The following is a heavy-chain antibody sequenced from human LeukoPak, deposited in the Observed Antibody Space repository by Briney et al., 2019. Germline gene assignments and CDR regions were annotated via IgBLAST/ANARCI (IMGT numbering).Heavy chain of an antibody. Sequence: GASVKVSCKASGYTFTGQDMQWVRQAPGQGLEWMGWINPNTGGTNYAQKFQGRVTMTRDTTISTAYMELNWLTSDDTAVYYCASYPRYMSSPPFDYWGQGTLVTVSS. V-gene: IGHV1-2*02. CDR3: ASYPRYMSSPPFDY. CDR1: GYTFTGQD. CDR2: INPNTGGT. J-gene: IGHJ4*02. D-gene: IGHD5-12*01.